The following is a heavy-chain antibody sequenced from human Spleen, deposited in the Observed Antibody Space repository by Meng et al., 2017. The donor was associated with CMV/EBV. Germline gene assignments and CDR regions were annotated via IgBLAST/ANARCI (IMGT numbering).Heavy chain of an antibody. J-gene: IGHJ6*02. CDR1: GFTFSDYT. D-gene: IGHD5-18*01. V-gene: IGHV3-21*01. CDR3: ARDRGTYGYVEYYYYYYSMDV. CDR2: ISSGGGYI. Sequence: GESLKISCAASGFTFSDYTMNWVRQAPGKGLEWVSSISSGGGYIYFADSVKGRFTISRDNAKNSLYLQMNSLRAEDTAVYYCARDRGTYGYVEYYYYYYSMDVWGQGTTVTVSS.